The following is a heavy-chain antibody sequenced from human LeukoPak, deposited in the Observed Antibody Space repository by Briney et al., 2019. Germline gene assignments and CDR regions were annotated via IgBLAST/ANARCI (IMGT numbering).Heavy chain of an antibody. CDR2: ISYDGSNK. V-gene: IGHV3-30*18. Sequence: PGGSLRLSCAASGFTFSSYDMHWVRQAPGKGLEWVAVISYDGSNKYYADSVKGRFTISRDNSKNTLYLQMNSLRAEDTAVYYCAKDLENYDSSGYYFGPDYWGQGTLVTVSS. CDR3: AKDLENYDSSGYYFGPDY. J-gene: IGHJ4*02. D-gene: IGHD3-22*01. CDR1: GFTFSSYD.